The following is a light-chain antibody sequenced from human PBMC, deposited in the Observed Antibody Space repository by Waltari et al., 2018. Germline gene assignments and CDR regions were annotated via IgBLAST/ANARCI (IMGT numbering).Light chain of an antibody. J-gene: IGLJ1*01. CDR2: DDT. CDR1: NSNIGNYF. CDR3: GTWDNSLRGYV. V-gene: IGLV1-51*01. Sequence: QSVLTQPPSVSAAPGQRVTISCSGSNSNIGNYFVSWYQQLPGTAPRVLIYDDTIRSSWIPDRFPASKSGTSATLDIIGLQTVDEATYYCGTWDNSLRGYVFGTATKVTVL.